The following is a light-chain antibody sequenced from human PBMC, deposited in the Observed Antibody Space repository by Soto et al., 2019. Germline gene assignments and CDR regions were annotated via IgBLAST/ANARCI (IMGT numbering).Light chain of an antibody. J-gene: IGKJ2*01. CDR2: DAS. Sequence: DIQMTQSPSTLSASVGDRVTITCRASQSISAWLAWYQQQPGKAPKLLIYDASSLESGVPSRFSGSGSGTDFTLTISSLQPDDITTYYCQQYNNYPYTFGQGTKLEIK. V-gene: IGKV1-5*01. CDR1: QSISAW. CDR3: QQYNNYPYT.